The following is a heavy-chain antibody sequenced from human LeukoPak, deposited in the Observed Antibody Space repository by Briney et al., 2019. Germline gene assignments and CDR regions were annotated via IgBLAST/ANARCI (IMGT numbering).Heavy chain of an antibody. V-gene: IGHV4-39*07. J-gene: IGHJ6*02. CDR2: INHSGST. Sequence: SETLSLTCTVSGGSISSSSYYWSWIRQPPGKGLEWIGEINHSGSTNYNPSLKSRVTISVDTSKNQFSLKLSSVTAADTAVYYCARGLGYSYGYYYYGMDVWGQGTTVTVSS. CDR3: ARGLGYSYGYYYYGMDV. D-gene: IGHD5-18*01. CDR1: GGSISSSSYY.